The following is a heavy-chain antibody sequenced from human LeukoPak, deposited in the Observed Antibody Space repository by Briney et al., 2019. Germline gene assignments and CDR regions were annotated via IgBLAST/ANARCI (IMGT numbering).Heavy chain of an antibody. CDR1: GGSISSYY. V-gene: IGHV4-59*01. Sequence: SETLSLTCTVSGGSISSYYWSWSRQPPGKGLEWIGYIYYSGSTNYNPSLKSRVTISVDTSKNQFSLKLSSVTAADTAVYYCARRFDLWGRGTLVTVSS. CDR3: ARRFDL. J-gene: IGHJ2*01. CDR2: IYYSGST.